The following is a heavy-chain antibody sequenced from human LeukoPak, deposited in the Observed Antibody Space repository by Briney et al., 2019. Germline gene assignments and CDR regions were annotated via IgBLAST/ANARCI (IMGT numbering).Heavy chain of an antibody. J-gene: IGHJ4*02. V-gene: IGHV1-8*01. CDR2: MNPNSGNT. CDR1: GYTFTSYD. Sequence: GASVKVSCKASGYTFTSYDINWVRQATGQGLEWMGWMNPNSGNTGYAQKFQGRVTMPRKTPTSTAYMELSSLRSEDTAVYYCARGPNTMVRGGRPGYWGQGTLVTVSS. CDR3: ARGPNTMVRGGRPGY. D-gene: IGHD3-10*01.